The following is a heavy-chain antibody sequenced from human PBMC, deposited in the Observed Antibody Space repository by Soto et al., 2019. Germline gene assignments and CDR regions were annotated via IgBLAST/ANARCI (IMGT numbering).Heavy chain of an antibody. CDR1: GFTFSIYW. CDR2: IRPDGSGA. J-gene: IGHJ4*02. Sequence: EEQLVESGGDLVQPGGSLRLSCAASGFTFSIYWMHWVRQVTGKGLVWVSRIRPDGSGATYADYVKGRFTISRDNAKNTVYLQMHSLRAEDTAVYYCVRDASLWSLDYWGQGTLVSVSS. D-gene: IGHD5-18*01. V-gene: IGHV3-74*01. CDR3: VRDASLWSLDY.